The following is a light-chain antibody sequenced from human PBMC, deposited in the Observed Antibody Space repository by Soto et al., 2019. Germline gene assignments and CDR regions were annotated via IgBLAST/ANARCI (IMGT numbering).Light chain of an antibody. CDR2: RAS. V-gene: IGKV1-5*03. J-gene: IGKJ1*01. CDR3: QKYSCDSP. Sequence: DIQMTQSPSTLSASVGDRVTITCRASQNINNWLAWYQQKPGKAPKLLIYRASSLENGVPSRFSGRGSGTYSILIIASRQPDDFAIYDCQKYSCDSPFGQGTMGEIK. CDR1: QNINNW.